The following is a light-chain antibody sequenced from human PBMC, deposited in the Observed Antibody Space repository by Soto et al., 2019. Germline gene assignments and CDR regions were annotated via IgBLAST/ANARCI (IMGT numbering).Light chain of an antibody. J-gene: IGKJ4*01. CDR1: QSIISC. CDR3: QQYNSYSIT. CDR2: KAS. V-gene: IGKV1-5*03. Sequence: DIQMTQSPSTLSASVGDRVTITCRASQSIISCLAWYQQKPGKAPKLLIYKASSLESGVPSRFSGSGSGTEFTLTISSLQPDDFATYYCQQYNSYSITFGGGTKVEIK.